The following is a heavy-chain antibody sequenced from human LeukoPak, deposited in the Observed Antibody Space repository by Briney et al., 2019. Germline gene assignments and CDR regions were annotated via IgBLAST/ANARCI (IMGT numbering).Heavy chain of an antibody. CDR1: GFTFTGYY. CDR2: INPNSGGT. J-gene: IGHJ2*01. CDR3: ARGRRLRPDWYFDL. V-gene: IGHV1-2*02. D-gene: IGHD5-12*01. Sequence: ASVKVSCKASGFTFTGYYMHWVRQAPGQGLEWMGWINPNSGGTNYAQKFQGRVTMTRDTSISTAYMELSSLGSEDTAVYYCARGRRLRPDWYFDLWGRGTLVTVSS.